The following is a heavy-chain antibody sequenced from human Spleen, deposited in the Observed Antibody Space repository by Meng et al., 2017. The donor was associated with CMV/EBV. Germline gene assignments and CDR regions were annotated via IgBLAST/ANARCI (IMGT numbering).Heavy chain of an antibody. J-gene: IGHJ4*02. D-gene: IGHD2-2*01. CDR3: ARVGYCSSTSCYHPFDY. V-gene: IGHV6-1*01. CDR1: GDSVSSNSAA. Sequence: LRLSCAISGDSVSSNSAAWNWIRQSPLRGLEWLGRIYYRSRWYDGYAVSVRGRITISPDTSKNQFSLQLSSVTPEDTAVYYCARVGYCSSTSCYHPFDYWGQGTLVTVSS. CDR2: IYYRSRWYD.